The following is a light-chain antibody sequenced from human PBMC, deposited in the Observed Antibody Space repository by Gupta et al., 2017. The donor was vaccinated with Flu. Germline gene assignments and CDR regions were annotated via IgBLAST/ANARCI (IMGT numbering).Light chain of an antibody. J-gene: IGKJ4*01. CDR2: PAS. Sequence: DIQMTQSPSSVSASVGDRVTVTCRASQVIYSQLGWYQQKPGKAPKLLIYPASTLQSGVPSRFSGSGSETDFTLTITSLQPEDAATYYCQQAYSFPFTFGGGSKVEIK. V-gene: IGKV1-12*01. CDR3: QQAYSFPFT. CDR1: QVIYSQ.